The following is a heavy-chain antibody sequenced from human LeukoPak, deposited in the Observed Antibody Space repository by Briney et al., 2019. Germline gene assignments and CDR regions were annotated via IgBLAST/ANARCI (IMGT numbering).Heavy chain of an antibody. CDR1: GLTFSTYG. J-gene: IGHJ4*02. V-gene: IGHV3-30*02. Sequence: GGSLRLSCAASGLTFSTYGMNWVRQAPGKGLEWVAFIRYDGSDNYYADSVKGRFTISRDNSKNTLYLHMNSLRAEDTAVYYCAKEGEKIRRGVPAHTYFDYWGQGTLVTVSS. CDR3: AKEGEKIRRGVPAHTYFDY. D-gene: IGHD2-2*01. CDR2: IRYDGSDN.